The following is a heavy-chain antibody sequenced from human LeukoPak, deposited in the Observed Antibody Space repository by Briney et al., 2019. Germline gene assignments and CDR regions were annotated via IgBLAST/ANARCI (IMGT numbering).Heavy chain of an antibody. CDR2: INHSGST. V-gene: IGHV4-34*01. J-gene: IGHJ6*03. Sequence: SETLSLTCAVYGGSFSGYYWSWIRQPPGKGLEWIGEINHSGSTNYNPSLKSRVTISVDTSKNQFSLKLSSVTAADTAVYYCARDYTIFGVVIRYYYYMDVWGKGTTVTVSS. D-gene: IGHD3-3*01. CDR3: ARDYTIFGVVIRYYYYMDV. CDR1: GGSFSGYY.